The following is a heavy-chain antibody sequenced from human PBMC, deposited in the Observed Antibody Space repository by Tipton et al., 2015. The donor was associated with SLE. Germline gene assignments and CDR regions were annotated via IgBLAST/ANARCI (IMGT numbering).Heavy chain of an antibody. Sequence: TLSLTCSVSGGSISSGGYFWSWIRQHPGKGLEWIGYIYHSGNTYYNPSLKSRLTISVDTSKNQFSLKLTSVTAADTAVYYCTRDRDGYNLDAFDIWGQGTMVTVSS. J-gene: IGHJ3*02. CDR2: IYHSGNT. D-gene: IGHD5-24*01. CDR3: TRDRDGYNLDAFDI. V-gene: IGHV4-31*03. CDR1: GGSISSGGYF.